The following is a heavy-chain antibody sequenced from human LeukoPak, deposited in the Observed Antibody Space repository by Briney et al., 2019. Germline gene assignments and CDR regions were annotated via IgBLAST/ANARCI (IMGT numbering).Heavy chain of an antibody. Sequence: PSETLSLTCAVYGGSFSGYYCSWIRQPPGKGLEWIGEINHSGSTNYNPSLKSRVTISVDTSKNQFSLKLSSVTAADTAVYYCARAPKMNYWGQGTLVTVSS. CDR1: GGSFSGYY. J-gene: IGHJ4*02. CDR2: INHSGST. V-gene: IGHV4-34*01. CDR3: ARAPKMNY.